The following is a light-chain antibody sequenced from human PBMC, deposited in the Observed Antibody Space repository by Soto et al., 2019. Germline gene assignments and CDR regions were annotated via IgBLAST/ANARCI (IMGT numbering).Light chain of an antibody. CDR2: AAS. Sequence: AIQMTQSPSSLSASVGDRVAITCRASQGIRNNLGWYQQKPGKAPKLLIYAASSLQSGVPPRFSGSGSGTDFTLTISSLQPEDFATYFCLQDYNYPYTFGQGTKLEIK. CDR1: QGIRNN. CDR3: LQDYNYPYT. J-gene: IGKJ2*01. V-gene: IGKV1-6*01.